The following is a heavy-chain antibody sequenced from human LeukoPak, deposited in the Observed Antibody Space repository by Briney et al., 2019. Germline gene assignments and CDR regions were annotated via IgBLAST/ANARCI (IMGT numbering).Heavy chain of an antibody. J-gene: IGHJ4*02. CDR2: INSDGSTT. V-gene: IGHV3-74*01. Sequence: PGGSLRLSCAASGFTFSSCWMHWVRQAPGKGLVWVSRINSDGSTTTYADSVKGRFTISRDNAKNTLYLQMNSLRAEDTAVYYCARGAGSSWSGLIDYWGQGTLVTVSS. D-gene: IGHD6-13*01. CDR1: GFTFSSCW. CDR3: ARGAGSSWSGLIDY.